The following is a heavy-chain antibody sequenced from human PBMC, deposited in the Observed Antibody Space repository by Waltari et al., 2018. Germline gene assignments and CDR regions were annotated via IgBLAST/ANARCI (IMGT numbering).Heavy chain of an antibody. CDR3: ARLAGAVASFDY. V-gene: IGHV5-51*01. CDR2: IYPGDSET. J-gene: IGHJ4*02. Sequence: DVQLLQSGAEVKEPGESLKISCKGPRYTFTKYWIGWVRQKPGKGLEWMGIIYPGDSETKYSPSFQGRVTISADKSITTAYLQWNSLQASDSAMYYCARLAGAVASFDYWGQGTLVTVSS. D-gene: IGHD6-19*01. CDR1: RYTFTKYW.